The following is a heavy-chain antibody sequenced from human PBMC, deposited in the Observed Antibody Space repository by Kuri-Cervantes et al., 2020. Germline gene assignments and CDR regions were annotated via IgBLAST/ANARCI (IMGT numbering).Heavy chain of an antibody. CDR3: AREGPVAIQDQLGYFDY. Sequence: GRSLRLSCAASGFTFSSYAMHWVRQAPGKGLEYVSAISSNGGSTYYADSVKGRFTISRDNSKNTLYLQMGSLRAEDMAVYYCAREGPVAIQDQLGYFDYWGQGTLVTVSS. D-gene: IGHD7-27*01. J-gene: IGHJ4*02. CDR1: GFTFSSYA. CDR2: ISSNGGST. V-gene: IGHV3-64*02.